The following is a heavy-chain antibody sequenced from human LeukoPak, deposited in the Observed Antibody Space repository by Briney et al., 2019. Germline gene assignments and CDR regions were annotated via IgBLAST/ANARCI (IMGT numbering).Heavy chain of an antibody. V-gene: IGHV3-48*04. Sequence: GGSLRLSCAASGFTFSSYSMNWVRQAPGKGLEWVSYISSSSSTIYYADSVKGRFAISRDNAKNSLYLQMNSLRAEDTAVYYCAKAEMDGDYFLGYWGQGTLVTVSS. D-gene: IGHD4-17*01. CDR1: GFTFSSYS. CDR2: ISSSSSTI. CDR3: AKAEMDGDYFLGY. J-gene: IGHJ4*02.